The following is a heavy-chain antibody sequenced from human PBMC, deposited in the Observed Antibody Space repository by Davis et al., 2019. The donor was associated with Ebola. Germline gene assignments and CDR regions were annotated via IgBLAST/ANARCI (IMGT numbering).Heavy chain of an antibody. J-gene: IGHJ4*02. Sequence: PGGSLRLSCAASGFTVSSNYMSWVRQAPGKGLEWVSVIYSGGSTYYADSVKGRFTISRDNSKNTLYLQMNSLRAEDTAVYYCARAQYSSGWNYFDYWGQGTLVTVSS. CDR2: IYSGGST. CDR1: GFTVSSNY. CDR3: ARAQYSSGWNYFDY. V-gene: IGHV3-53*05. D-gene: IGHD6-19*01.